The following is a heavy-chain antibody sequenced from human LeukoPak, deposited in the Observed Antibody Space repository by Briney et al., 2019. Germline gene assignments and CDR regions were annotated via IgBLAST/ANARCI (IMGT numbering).Heavy chain of an antibody. Sequence: PGGSLRLSCAASGFRFSSYAVSWVRQAPGKGLEWVSAISGSGGSTYYADSVRGRFAISRDKSKNTLYLQMNSLRAEDTAVYYCAKDQGELPSSYFDYWGQGTLVTVSS. CDR2: ISGSGGST. J-gene: IGHJ4*02. V-gene: IGHV3-23*01. D-gene: IGHD1-26*01. CDR1: GFRFSSYA. CDR3: AKDQGELPSSYFDY.